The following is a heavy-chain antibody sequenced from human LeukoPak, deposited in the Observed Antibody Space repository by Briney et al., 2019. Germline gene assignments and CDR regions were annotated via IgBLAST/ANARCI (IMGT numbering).Heavy chain of an antibody. CDR3: ARGVPIAAAGKWFDP. J-gene: IGHJ5*02. D-gene: IGHD6-13*01. Sequence: SVKVSCKASGGTFSSYAISWVRQAPGQGLEWMGRIIPILGIANYAQKFQGRVTITADKSTSTAYMELSSLRSEDTAVYYCARGVPIAAAGKWFDPWGQGTLVTVSS. CDR2: IIPILGIA. V-gene: IGHV1-69*04. CDR1: GGTFSSYA.